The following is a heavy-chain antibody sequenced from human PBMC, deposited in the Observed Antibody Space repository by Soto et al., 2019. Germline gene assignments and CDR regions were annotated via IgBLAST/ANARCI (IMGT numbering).Heavy chain of an antibody. CDR3: AREIGDLGYCGGDCYSLDIYYFDY. CDR2: ISAYNGNT. J-gene: IGHJ4*02. Sequence: QVQLVQSGAEVKKPGASVKVSCKASGYTFTSYGISWVRQAPGQGLEWMGWISAYNGNTNYAQKLQGRVTMTTDTSTSTAYMELRSLRSDDTAVYYCAREIGDLGYCGGDCYSLDIYYFDYWGQGTLVTVSS. CDR1: GYTFTSYG. D-gene: IGHD2-21*02. V-gene: IGHV1-18*01.